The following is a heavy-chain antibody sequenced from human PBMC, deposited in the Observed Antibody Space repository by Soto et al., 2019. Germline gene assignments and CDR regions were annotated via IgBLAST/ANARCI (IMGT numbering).Heavy chain of an antibody. D-gene: IGHD2-15*01. CDR1: GFSFRSYA. J-gene: IGHJ3*02. CDR3: VRDVRWAFEI. Sequence: EEQLVESGAGLVQPGGSLRVSCAASGFSFRSYAMNWVRQAPGKGLEWVSYISVGRGSILYADSVKGRFTISRDDAKNSLYLQMNTLRGEDTAVYYCVRDVRWAFEIWGQGTMVTVSS. CDR2: ISVGRGSI. V-gene: IGHV3-48*01.